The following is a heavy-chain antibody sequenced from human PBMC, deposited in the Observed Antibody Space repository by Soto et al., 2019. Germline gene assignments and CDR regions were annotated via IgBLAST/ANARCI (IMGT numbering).Heavy chain of an antibody. CDR1: GYTFTTYG. CDR2: ISVYNGDT. D-gene: IGHD2-21*01. CDR3: ARVYCGGDCFSGGDFDY. Sequence: QVQLVQSGTEVKKAGSAVKVSCKTSGYTFTTYGISWIRQDPGQGLEWIAWISVYNGDTNYAQNVQGRVTMTTDTLTTTAYLELRSLRSDDTAVYYCARVYCGGDCFSGGDFDYWGQGTLVTVS. J-gene: IGHJ4*02. V-gene: IGHV1-18*01.